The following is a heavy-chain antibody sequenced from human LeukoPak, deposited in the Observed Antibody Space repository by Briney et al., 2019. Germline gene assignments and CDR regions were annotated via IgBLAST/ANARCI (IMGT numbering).Heavy chain of an antibody. J-gene: IGHJ3*02. CDR3: AKDYDSSGYYGGAFDI. CDR1: GFTFSSYV. D-gene: IGHD3-22*01. CDR2: ISGSGGST. V-gene: IGHV3-23*01. Sequence: GGSLRLSCAASGFTFSSYVMSWVRQAPGKGLEWVSAISGSGGSTYYADSVKGRFTISRDNSKNTLYLQMNSLRAEDTAVYYCAKDYDSSGYYGGAFDIWGQGTMVTVSS.